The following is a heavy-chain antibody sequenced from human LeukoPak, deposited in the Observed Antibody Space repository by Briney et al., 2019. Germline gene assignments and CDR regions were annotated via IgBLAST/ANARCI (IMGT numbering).Heavy chain of an antibody. CDR2: IIPIFGTA. CDR3: ARGPDYVWGSYRHN. Sequence: ASVKVSCKASGGTFSSYAISWVRQAPGQGLEWMGGIIPIFGTANYAQKFQGRVTITADESTSTAYMELSSLRSEDTAVYYCARGPDYVWGSYRHNWGQGTLVTVSS. D-gene: IGHD3-16*02. V-gene: IGHV1-69*13. J-gene: IGHJ4*02. CDR1: GGTFSSYA.